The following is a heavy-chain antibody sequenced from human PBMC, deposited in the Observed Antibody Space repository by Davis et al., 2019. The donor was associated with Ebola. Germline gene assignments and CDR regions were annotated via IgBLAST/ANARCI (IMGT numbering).Heavy chain of an antibody. Sequence: GGSLRLSCAASGFIVSSNYMSWVRQAPGKGLEWVSVIYSGGSTYYADSVKGRFTISRDNSKNTLYLQMNSLRVEDTGTYYCARGGYYESSGYSHAAFDIWGQGTLVTVSS. CDR2: IYSGGST. J-gene: IGHJ3*02. V-gene: IGHV3-53*01. D-gene: IGHD3-22*01. CDR3: ARGGYYESSGYSHAAFDI. CDR1: GFIVSSNY.